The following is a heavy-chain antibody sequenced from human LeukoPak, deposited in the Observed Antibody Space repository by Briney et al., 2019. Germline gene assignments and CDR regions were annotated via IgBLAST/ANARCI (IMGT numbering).Heavy chain of an antibody. CDR2: MNADSGGT. CDR3: AREYAGLGSFDC. J-gene: IGHJ4*02. V-gene: IGHV1-2*02. D-gene: IGHD3-10*01. Sequence: ASVKVSCKGFEHTFTGYYVHWVRQAPGQGLEYMGWMNADSGGTKYAQRLQGRVTMTRDTSINTAYLEVTRLTSDDTAVYYCAREYAGLGSFDCWGQGTLVTVSS. CDR1: EHTFTGYY.